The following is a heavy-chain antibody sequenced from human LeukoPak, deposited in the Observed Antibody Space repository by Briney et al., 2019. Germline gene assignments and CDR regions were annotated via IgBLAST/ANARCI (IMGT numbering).Heavy chain of an antibody. J-gene: IGHJ4*02. V-gene: IGHV5-51*01. CDR1: GYSFTTYW. Sequence: GESLKTSCKSSGYSFTTYWIGWVRQMPGKGLEWMGIIYPGDSDTRYSPSFQGQVTISADKSISTAYLQWSSLKASDTAMYYCASAKVATIGPFDYWGQGTLVTVSS. CDR3: ASAKVATIGPFDY. D-gene: IGHD5-24*01. CDR2: IYPGDSDT.